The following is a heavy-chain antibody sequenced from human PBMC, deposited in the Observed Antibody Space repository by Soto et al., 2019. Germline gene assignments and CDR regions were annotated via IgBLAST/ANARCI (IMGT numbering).Heavy chain of an antibody. CDR3: ARRPSGSYYHY. D-gene: IGHD1-26*01. V-gene: IGHV4-39*01. CDR2: IYYSGST. CDR1: GGSISSSSYY. Sequence: ETLSLTCTVSGGSISSSSYYWGWIRQPPGKGLEWIESIYYSGSTYYNPSLKSRVTISVDTSKNQFSLKLSSVTAADTAVYYCARRPSGSYYHYWGQGTLVTVSS. J-gene: IGHJ4*02.